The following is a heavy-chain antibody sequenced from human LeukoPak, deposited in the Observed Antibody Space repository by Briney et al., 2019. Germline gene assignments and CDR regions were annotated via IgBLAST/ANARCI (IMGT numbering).Heavy chain of an antibody. D-gene: IGHD2-2*01. CDR2: IIPIFGTA. J-gene: IGHJ4*02. CDR1: GGTFSSYA. CDR3: ASRLYCSNTRCRNFPFAY. Sequence: SVKVSCKASGGTFSSYAINWVRQAPGQGLEWMGGIIPIFGTANYAQKFQDRVTITADESTSTAYMELSSLRSEDTAIYYCASRLYCSNTRCRNFPFAYWGQGTLVTVTS. V-gene: IGHV1-69*01.